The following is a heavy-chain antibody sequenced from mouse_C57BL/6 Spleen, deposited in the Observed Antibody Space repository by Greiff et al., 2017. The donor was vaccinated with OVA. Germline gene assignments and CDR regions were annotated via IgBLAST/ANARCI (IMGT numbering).Heavy chain of an antibody. CDR3: ARPLTTVVADYFDY. J-gene: IGHJ2*01. Sequence: EVKLMESGGDLVKPGGSLKLSCAASGFTFSSYGMSWVRQTPDKRLEWVATISSGGSYTYYPDSVKGRFTISRDNAKNTLYLQMSSLKSEDTAMYYCARPLTTVVADYFDYWGQGTTLTVSS. D-gene: IGHD1-1*01. CDR1: GFTFSSYG. CDR2: ISSGGSYT. V-gene: IGHV5-6*01.